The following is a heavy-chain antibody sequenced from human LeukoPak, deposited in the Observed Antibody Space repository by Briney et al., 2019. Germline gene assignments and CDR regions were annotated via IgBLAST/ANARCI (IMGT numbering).Heavy chain of an antibody. CDR3: ARGGHSSSWYLSPYYYYYGMDV. CDR2: IYYSGST. CDR1: GGSISSGDYY. V-gene: IGHV4-30-4*01. J-gene: IGHJ6*02. Sequence: SETLSLTCTVSGGSISSGDYYWSWIRQPPGKGLEWIGYIYYSGSTYYNPSLKSRVTISVDTSKNQFSLKLSSVTAADTAVYYCARGGHSSSWYLSPYYYYYGMDVWGQGTPVTVSS. D-gene: IGHD6-13*01.